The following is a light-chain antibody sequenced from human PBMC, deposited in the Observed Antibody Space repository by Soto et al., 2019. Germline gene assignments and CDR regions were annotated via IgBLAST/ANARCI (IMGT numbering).Light chain of an antibody. V-gene: IGKV1-39*01. J-gene: IGKJ1*01. CDR1: QGISTY. Sequence: DIQLTQPPSTLPASVAYRFLITCRASQGISTYLNWYQQKPGKAPKLLSYAASSLQSGVPSRFSGSGSETDFTLTISSLQPEDFATYSCQQSYSTTWTFGQGTKVDIK. CDR3: QQSYSTTWT. CDR2: AAS.